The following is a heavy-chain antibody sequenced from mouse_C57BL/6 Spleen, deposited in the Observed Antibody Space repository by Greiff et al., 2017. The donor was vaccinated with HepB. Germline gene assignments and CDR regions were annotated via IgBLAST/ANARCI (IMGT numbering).Heavy chain of an antibody. Sequence: QVQLQQPGAELVKPGASVKLSCKASGYTFTSYWMHWVKQRPGQGLEWIGMIHPNSGSTNYNEKFKSKATLTVDKSSSTAYMQISSLTSEDSAVYYCARRVIYYGNSGARDDWGQGTSVTVSS. V-gene: IGHV1-64*01. CDR2: IHPNSGST. CDR3: ARRVIYYGNSGARDD. D-gene: IGHD2-1*01. J-gene: IGHJ4*01. CDR1: GYTFTSYW.